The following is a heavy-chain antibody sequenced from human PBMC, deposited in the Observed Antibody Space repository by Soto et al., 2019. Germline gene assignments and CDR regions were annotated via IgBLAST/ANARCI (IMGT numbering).Heavy chain of an antibody. V-gene: IGHV1-69*06. Sequence: ASVKVSCKASGDAFQSYAIHWVQQAPGQGLEYMGRIIPSYDRTKYAQKFQGRLTVTADMYTSTVYMELSSLRSEDTAVYYCARDPTNDYGDDTFDYWGQGTEVTGSS. D-gene: IGHD4-17*01. CDR3: ARDPTNDYGDDTFDY. CDR2: IIPSYDRT. J-gene: IGHJ4*02. CDR1: GDAFQSYA.